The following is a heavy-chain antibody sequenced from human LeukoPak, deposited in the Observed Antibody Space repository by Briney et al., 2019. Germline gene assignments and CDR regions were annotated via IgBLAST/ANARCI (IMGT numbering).Heavy chain of an antibody. D-gene: IGHD2-15*01. J-gene: IGHJ4*02. Sequence: SETLALTCTVWGGSISSYYWNWIQQPPAKGLEWIGYSDYIGSTNYNPSLKSRVTISVDTSKIQFYLTLSSVTAADTAVYYCATTYCSGGSCYTYYFDYWGQGTLVTVSS. CDR2: SDYIGST. CDR1: GGSISSYY. CDR3: ATTYCSGGSCYTYYFDY. V-gene: IGHV4-59*08.